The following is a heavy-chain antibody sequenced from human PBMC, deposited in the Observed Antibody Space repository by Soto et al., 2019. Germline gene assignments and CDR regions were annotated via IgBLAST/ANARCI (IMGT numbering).Heavy chain of an antibody. CDR3: ARARDMDV. V-gene: IGHV1-46*01. J-gene: IGHJ6*02. Sequence: ASVKVSCKASGYTFTSYGISLVRQAPGQGLEWMGIINPSVGSTTYAQSFQDRVAMTRDTATSTVYIELSSLKSEDTAVYYCARARDMDVWGQGTTVTVSS. CDR2: INPSVGST. CDR1: GYTFTSYG.